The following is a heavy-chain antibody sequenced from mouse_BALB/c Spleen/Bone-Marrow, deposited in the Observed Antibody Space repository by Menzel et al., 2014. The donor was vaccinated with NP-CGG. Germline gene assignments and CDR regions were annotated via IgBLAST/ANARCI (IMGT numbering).Heavy chain of an antibody. CDR1: GYSLSNYW. J-gene: IGHJ4*01. V-gene: IGHV1-80*01. CDR3: ASRGDYSYAMDY. Sequence: VKLMESGAELVRPGSSVKISCKSSGYSLSNYWMNWMKQRPGQGLEWIGQIYPGDGDTNYNGKFKGKATLTADKSSSTAYMQLSSLTSEDSAVYFCASRGDYSYAMDYWGKGTSVTVSS. CDR2: IYPGDGDT. D-gene: IGHD1-1*01.